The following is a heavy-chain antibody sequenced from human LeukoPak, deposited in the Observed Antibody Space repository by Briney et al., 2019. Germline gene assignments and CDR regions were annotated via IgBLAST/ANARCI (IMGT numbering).Heavy chain of an antibody. CDR1: GYSISSGYY. D-gene: IGHD5-12*01. CDR2: IYHSGST. Sequence: SETLSLTCTVSGYSISSGYYWGWIRQPPGKGLEWIGSIYHSGSTYYNPSLKSRVTISVDTSKNQFSLKLSSVTAADTAVYYCARDGVYSDYDYYFDYWGQGTLVTVSS. CDR3: ARDGVYSDYDYYFDY. J-gene: IGHJ4*02. V-gene: IGHV4-38-2*02.